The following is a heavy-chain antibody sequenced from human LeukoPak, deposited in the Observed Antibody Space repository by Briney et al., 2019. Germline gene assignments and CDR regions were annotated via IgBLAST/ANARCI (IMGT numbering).Heavy chain of an antibody. CDR2: ITTYNGNR. CDR3: ARDCSNGVCFPRDY. D-gene: IGHD2-8*01. V-gene: IGHV1-18*01. CDR1: GYTLSDYG. Sequence: ASVKDSCKASGYTLSDYGISWVRQAPGQGLEWVGWITTYNGNRKYAEKFQGRVTMTTDTSTSTYYMEMRSLRSDDTAIYYCARDCSNGVCFPRDYWGQGTQITVST. J-gene: IGHJ4*02.